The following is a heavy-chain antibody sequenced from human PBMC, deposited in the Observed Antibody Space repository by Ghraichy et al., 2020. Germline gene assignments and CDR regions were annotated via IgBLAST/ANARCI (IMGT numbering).Heavy chain of an antibody. CDR2: ISYNGKNK. J-gene: IGHJ4*02. CDR3: ARVNVETLFDS. CDR1: GFAFSSYA. D-gene: IGHD2-21*01. V-gene: IGHV3-30*04. Sequence: GESLNISCVASGFAFSSYAMHWVRQAPGKGLEWVADISYNGKNKGYADSVKGRITISRDNSKKTLYLQMNDLRAEDTSVYYCARVNVETLFDSWGQGTLVTVSS.